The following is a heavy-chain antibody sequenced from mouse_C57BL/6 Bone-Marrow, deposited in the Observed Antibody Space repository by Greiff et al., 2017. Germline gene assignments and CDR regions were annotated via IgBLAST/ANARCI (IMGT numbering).Heavy chain of an antibody. Sequence: RVESGGGLVKPGGSLKLSCAASGFTFSSYTMSWVRQTPEKRLEWVATISGGGGNTYYPDSVKGRFTISRDNAKNTLYLQMSSLRSEDTALYYCARQGIITTVVDFDYWGQGTTLTVSS. CDR3: ARQGIITTVVDFDY. J-gene: IGHJ2*01. CDR2: ISGGGGNT. D-gene: IGHD1-1*01. CDR1: GFTFSSYT. V-gene: IGHV5-9*01.